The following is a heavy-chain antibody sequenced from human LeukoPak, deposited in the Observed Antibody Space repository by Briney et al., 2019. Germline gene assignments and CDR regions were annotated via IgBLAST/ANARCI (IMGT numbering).Heavy chain of an antibody. CDR3: ARASIAARPNAFYI. CDR1: GGSVSSGSHY. D-gene: IGHD6-6*01. Sequence: SETLSLTCTVSGGSVSSGSHYWSWIRQPPGKGLEWIGYIYYSGSTNYNPSLKSRVTISVDTSKNQFSLKLSSVTAADTAEHYCARASIAARPNAFYIWGQGTMVTVSS. CDR2: IYYSGST. V-gene: IGHV4-61*01. J-gene: IGHJ3*02.